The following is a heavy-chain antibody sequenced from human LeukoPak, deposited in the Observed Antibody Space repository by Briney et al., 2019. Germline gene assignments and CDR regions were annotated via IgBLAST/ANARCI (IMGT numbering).Heavy chain of an antibody. CDR2: IYYSGST. Sequence: SETLSLTCSVSGGSISGYYWSWFRQPAGKGLEWIGYIYYSGSTNYNPSLKSRVTISVDTSKNQFSLKLSSVTAADTAVYYCATSQTEYSSSSGAFDYWGQGTLVTVSS. CDR1: GGSISGYY. CDR3: ATSQTEYSSSSGAFDY. V-gene: IGHV4-59*01. D-gene: IGHD6-6*01. J-gene: IGHJ4*02.